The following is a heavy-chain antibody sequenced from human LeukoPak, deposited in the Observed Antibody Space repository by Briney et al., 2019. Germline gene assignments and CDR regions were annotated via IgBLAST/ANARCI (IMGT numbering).Heavy chain of an antibody. D-gene: IGHD5-24*01. Sequence: GASLRLSCAASGFTFSNYAMSWVRQAPGKGLEWVSYISGSGSTIYYADSVKGRFTISRDNAKNSLYLQMNSLRAEDTAVYYCARRDARWLQVDAFDIWGQGTMVTVSS. CDR3: ARRDARWLQVDAFDI. V-gene: IGHV3-11*01. CDR1: GFTFSNYA. CDR2: ISGSGSTI. J-gene: IGHJ3*02.